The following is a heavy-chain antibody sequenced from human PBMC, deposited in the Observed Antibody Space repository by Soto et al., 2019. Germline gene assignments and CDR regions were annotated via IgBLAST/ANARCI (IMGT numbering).Heavy chain of an antibody. CDR1: GFTFSSYA. D-gene: IGHD2-2*01. Sequence: GGSLRLSCAASGFTFSSYAMSWVRQAPGKGLEWVSAISGSGGSTYYADSVKGRFTISRDNSKNTLYLQMNSLRAEDTAVYYCWGYCSSTSCYPRAFDYWGQGTLVTVSS. J-gene: IGHJ4*02. CDR2: ISGSGGST. V-gene: IGHV3-23*01. CDR3: WGYCSSTSCYPRAFDY.